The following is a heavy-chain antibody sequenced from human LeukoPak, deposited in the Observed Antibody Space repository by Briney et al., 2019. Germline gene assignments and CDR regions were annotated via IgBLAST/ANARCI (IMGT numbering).Heavy chain of an antibody. D-gene: IGHD5-24*01. CDR3: TRHPGQLDVGKVSGFDS. CDR1: GYIFLNYW. CDR2: IYPIDSDA. J-gene: IGHJ4*02. V-gene: IGHV5-51*01. Sequence: GDSLKISCKGSGYIFLNYWIVWVRQMPGKGLEWMGTIYPIDSDARYSPSFQGQVTFSVDRATSTAYLEWSSLRTSDTAMYYCTRHPGQLDVGKVSGFDSWGQGTLVIVSA.